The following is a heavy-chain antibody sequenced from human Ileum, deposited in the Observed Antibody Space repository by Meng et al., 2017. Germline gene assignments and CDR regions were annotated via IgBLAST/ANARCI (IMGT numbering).Heavy chain of an antibody. Sequence: QVQRQDSGPGLVRPSETLSLTCTISGGSVNTGSYYWSWIRQPPGKGLEWIGYMYFSGSTKYNASLKSRVSISVDTSKKQFSLNLTSVTAADTAVYYCARGHYDKYFDSWGQGTLVTASS. D-gene: IGHD3-22*01. J-gene: IGHJ4*02. V-gene: IGHV4-61*01. CDR3: ARGHYDKYFDS. CDR1: GGSVNTGSYY. CDR2: MYFSGST.